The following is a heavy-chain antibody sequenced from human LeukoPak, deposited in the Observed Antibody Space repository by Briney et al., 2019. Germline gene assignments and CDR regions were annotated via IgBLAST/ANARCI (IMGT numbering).Heavy chain of an antibody. Sequence: SETLSLTCTVSGDSISSSNYYWGWIRQPPGKGLEWIGSIYYSGITYYNPSLKSRVTISVDTSKNQFSLKLSSVTAADTAVYYCASPTQGDAFDIWGQGTMVTVSS. D-gene: IGHD1-1*01. J-gene: IGHJ3*02. V-gene: IGHV4-39*07. CDR1: GDSISSSNYY. CDR3: ASPTQGDAFDI. CDR2: IYYSGIT.